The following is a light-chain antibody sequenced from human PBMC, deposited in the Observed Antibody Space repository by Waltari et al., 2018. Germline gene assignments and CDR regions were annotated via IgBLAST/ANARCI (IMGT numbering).Light chain of an antibody. Sequence: QSALTQPPSASGSPGQSVTISCTGTSRDVGAYNYVSWYQQYTGRAPKVIIYEVDKRPAGAADHYSGSKSGNTASRTVSGLQTEDEADYCCSSDRGTDNLLFGGGTKLTVL. J-gene: IGLJ2*01. CDR2: EVD. V-gene: IGLV2-8*01. CDR3: SSDRGTDNLL. CDR1: SRDVGAYNY.